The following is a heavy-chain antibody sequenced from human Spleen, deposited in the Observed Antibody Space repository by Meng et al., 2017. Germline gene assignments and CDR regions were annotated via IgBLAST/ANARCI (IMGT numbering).Heavy chain of an antibody. CDR2: ISYDGSNK. CDR1: GITFNSHA. CDR3: ARADYYDSSGPPYYFDY. J-gene: IGHJ4*02. Sequence: GGSLRLSCAASGITFNSHAMHWVRQAPGKGLEWVAVISYDGSNKYYADSVKGRFTISRDNSKNTLYLQMNSLRAEDTAVYYCARADYYDSSGPPYYFDYWGQGTLVTVSS. D-gene: IGHD3-22*01. V-gene: IGHV3-30*01.